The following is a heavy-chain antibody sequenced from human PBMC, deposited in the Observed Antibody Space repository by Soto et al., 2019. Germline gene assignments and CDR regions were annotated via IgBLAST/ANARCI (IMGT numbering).Heavy chain of an antibody. CDR1: GGSFSDYY. CDR3: ARDEHYYDTSGHYPYYYGMDV. Sequence: PSETLSLTCAVYGGSFSDYYWSWIRQPPGKGLEWIGEINHSGSSNYNPSLKSRVTISVDTTKNQFSLKLSSVTAADTAVYFCARDEHYYDTSGHYPYYYGMDVWGQGTTVTVSS. J-gene: IGHJ6*02. CDR2: INHSGSS. D-gene: IGHD3-22*01. V-gene: IGHV4-34*01.